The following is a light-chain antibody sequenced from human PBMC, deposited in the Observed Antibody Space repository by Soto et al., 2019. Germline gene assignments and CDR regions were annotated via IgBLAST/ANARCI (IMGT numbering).Light chain of an antibody. J-gene: IGKJ3*01. CDR1: ESVHRN. CDR2: YAS. CDR3: QHYSNCPPT. Sequence: EMVMTQSPATLSVSPGERVTLSCRASESVHRNLAWYQQKPGQGPSLLIYYASTRATGVPDRFTGSGSGTAFTLTISSLQSEDFGVYHCQHYSNCPPTFGRGTKVEIK. V-gene: IGKV3-15*01.